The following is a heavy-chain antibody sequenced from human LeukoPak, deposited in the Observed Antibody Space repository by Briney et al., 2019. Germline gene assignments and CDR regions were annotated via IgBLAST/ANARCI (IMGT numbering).Heavy chain of an antibody. CDR2: ISYDGSNK. V-gene: IGHV3-30*01. CDR1: GFTFSSYG. Sequence: GGSLRLSCAASGFTFSSYGMHWVRQAPGKGLEWVAVISYDGSNKYYADSVKGRFTISRDNSKNTLYLQMNSLRAEDTAVYYCAREGGGSYFYFDYWGQGTLVTVSS. J-gene: IGHJ4*02. CDR3: AREGGGSYFYFDY. D-gene: IGHD1-26*01.